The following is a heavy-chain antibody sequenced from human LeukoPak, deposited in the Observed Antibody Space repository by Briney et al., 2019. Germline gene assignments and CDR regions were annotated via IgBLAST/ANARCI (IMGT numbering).Heavy chain of an antibody. Sequence: SETLSLTYAVSDVSFTNYYWTWIRRSLGKELEWLGEISHTGNTHYNPSLKSRVTVSVDISADMSTTRVSLNLKSVTAADTAIYYCARGPGHSFKYWGQGTRVTVSS. CDR1: DVSFTNYY. CDR2: ISHTGNT. D-gene: IGHD1-1*01. J-gene: IGHJ4*02. V-gene: IGHV4-34*01. CDR3: ARGPGHSFKY.